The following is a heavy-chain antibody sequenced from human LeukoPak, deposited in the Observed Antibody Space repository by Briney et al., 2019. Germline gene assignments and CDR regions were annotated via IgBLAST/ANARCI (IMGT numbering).Heavy chain of an antibody. CDR1: GGSISDYY. J-gene: IGHJ4*02. CDR3: ARRGYFDN. V-gene: IGHV4-59*01. CDR2: IYYSGST. Sequence: SETLSLTCTVSGGSISDYYWSWIRQPPGKGLEWIAYIYYSGSTSYNPSLKSRATISVDTSKNQFSPKLRSVTAADTAVYYCARRGYFDNWGQGTLVTVSS.